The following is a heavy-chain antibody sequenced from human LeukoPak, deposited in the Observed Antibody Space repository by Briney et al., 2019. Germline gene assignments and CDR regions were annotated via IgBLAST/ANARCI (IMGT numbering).Heavy chain of an antibody. CDR1: GYTFTSYG. J-gene: IGHJ5*02. V-gene: IGHV1-18*01. CDR3: ARAGHHYGDYGWFDP. Sequence: ASVKVSCKASGYTFTSYGISWVRPAPGQGLEWMGWISAYNGNKNYAQKLQGRVTMTTDTSTSTAYMELRSLRSDDTAVYYGARAGHHYGDYGWFDPWGQGTLVTVSS. D-gene: IGHD4-17*01. CDR2: ISAYNGNK.